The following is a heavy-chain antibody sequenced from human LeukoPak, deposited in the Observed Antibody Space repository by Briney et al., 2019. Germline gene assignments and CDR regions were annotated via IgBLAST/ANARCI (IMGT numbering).Heavy chain of an antibody. D-gene: IGHD5-24*01. CDR3: ATTQEMATIQLDY. J-gene: IGHJ4*02. CDR2: IYPGDSDT. V-gene: IGHV5-51*01. CDR1: GYSFTSYW. Sequence: GESLKISCKGSGYSFTSYWIGWVRQMPGKGLEWMGIIYPGDSDTRYSPSLQGQVTISADKSISTAYLQWSSLNASDTAMYYCATTQEMATIQLDYWGQGTLVTVSS.